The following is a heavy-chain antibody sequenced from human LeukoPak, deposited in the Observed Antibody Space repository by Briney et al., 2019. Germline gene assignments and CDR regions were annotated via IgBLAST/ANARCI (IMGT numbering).Heavy chain of an antibody. CDR2: IYYSGST. CDR1: GGSISSGGYY. J-gene: IGHJ6*04. V-gene: IGHV4-31*03. Sequence: SETLSLTCTVSGGSISSGGYYWGWIRQHPGKGLEWIGYIYYSGSTYYNPSLKSRITVSVDTSKNQFSLKLSSVTAADTAVYYCARAVVVPAAIGDYYYYGMDVWGKGTTVTVSS. CDR3: ARAVVVPAAIGDYYYYGMDV. D-gene: IGHD2-2*02.